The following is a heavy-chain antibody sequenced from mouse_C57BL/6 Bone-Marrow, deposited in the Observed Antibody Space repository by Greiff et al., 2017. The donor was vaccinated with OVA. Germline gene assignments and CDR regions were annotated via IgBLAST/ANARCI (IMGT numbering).Heavy chain of an antibody. Sequence: VQLKESGPELVKPGASVKISCKASGYSFTDYNMNWVKQSNGKSLEWIGVINPNYGTTSYNQKFKGKATLTVDQSSSTAYMQLNSLTSEDSAVYYCAREALPFITTDWYFDVWGTGTTVTVSS. D-gene: IGHD1-1*01. J-gene: IGHJ1*03. CDR3: AREALPFITTDWYFDV. CDR2: INPNYGTT. V-gene: IGHV1-39*01. CDR1: GYSFTDYN.